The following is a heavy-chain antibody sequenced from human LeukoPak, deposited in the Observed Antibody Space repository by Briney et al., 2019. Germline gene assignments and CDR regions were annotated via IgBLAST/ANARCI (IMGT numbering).Heavy chain of an antibody. V-gene: IGHV1-18*04. CDR2: ISAYNGNT. CDR3: ARDDIVVVPAAMGFDY. Sequence: ASVKVSCKASGYTFTSSGISWVGQAPEQGLEWMGWISAYNGNTNYAQKLQGRVTMTTDTSTSTAYMELRSLRSDDTAVYYCARDDIVVVPAAMGFDYWGQGTLVTVSS. D-gene: IGHD2-2*01. J-gene: IGHJ4*02. CDR1: GYTFTSSG.